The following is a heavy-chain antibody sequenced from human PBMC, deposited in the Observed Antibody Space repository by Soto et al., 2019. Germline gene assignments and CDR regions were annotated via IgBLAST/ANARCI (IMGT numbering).Heavy chain of an antibody. V-gene: IGHV1-69*02. Sequence: QVQLVQSGAELKKPGSSVKVSCKPSGGTFNSYTFGWVRQAPGQGLEWVGRIIPILGLTNNAQKFQGRLTVTADKSTATAYMELSSLRSEDTAIYYCAGQSPGAGDRAFDLWSQGTMVTVSS. CDR1: GGTFNSYT. J-gene: IGHJ3*01. D-gene: IGHD3-16*01. CDR3: AGQSPGAGDRAFDL. CDR2: IIPILGLT.